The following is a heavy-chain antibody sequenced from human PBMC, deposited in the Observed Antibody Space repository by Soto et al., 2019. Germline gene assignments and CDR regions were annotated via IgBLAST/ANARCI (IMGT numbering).Heavy chain of an antibody. J-gene: IGHJ4*02. D-gene: IGHD5-12*01. CDR3: ARVGTETDSGYDFGLDY. CDR1: GDSISSSSHY. CDR2: IFNSGSP. Sequence: SETLSLTCSVSGDSISSSSHYWGWIRQPPGKGLEWIGSIFNSGSPHYNPSLQSRVTILVDTSKNQFSLKLTSVTAADTAVYYCARVGTETDSGYDFGLDYWGQGTLVTVSS. V-gene: IGHV4-39*07.